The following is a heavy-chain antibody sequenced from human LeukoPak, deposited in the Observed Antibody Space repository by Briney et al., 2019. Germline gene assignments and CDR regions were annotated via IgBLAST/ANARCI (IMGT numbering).Heavy chain of an antibody. Sequence: GGSLRLSCAASGFTFSSYVMHWVRQAPGNGLEWVALIWSDGSNKYYADSVKGRFTISRDNSENTLYLQMNSLRAEDTAVYYCARDPGYSYGNPVDYWGQGTLVTVSS. V-gene: IGHV3-33*01. CDR3: ARDPGYSYGNPVDY. CDR1: GFTFSSYV. J-gene: IGHJ4*02. CDR2: IWSDGSNK. D-gene: IGHD5-18*01.